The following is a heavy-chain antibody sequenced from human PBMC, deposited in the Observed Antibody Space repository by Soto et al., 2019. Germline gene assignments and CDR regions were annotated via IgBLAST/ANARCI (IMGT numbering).Heavy chain of an antibody. D-gene: IGHD3-10*01. CDR2: ISSSSSYI. J-gene: IGHJ4*02. V-gene: IGHV3-21*01. CDR1: GFTFSSYS. Sequence: EVQLVESVGGLVKPGGSLRLSCAASGFTFSSYSMNWVRQAPGKGLEWVSSISSSSSYIYYADSVKGRFTISRDNAKNSLYLQMNSLRAEDTAVYYCARDRFYGSGSYYFDYWGQGTLVTVSS. CDR3: ARDRFYGSGSYYFDY.